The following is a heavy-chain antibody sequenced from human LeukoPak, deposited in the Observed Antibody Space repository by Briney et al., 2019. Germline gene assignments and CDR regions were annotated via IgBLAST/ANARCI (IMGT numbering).Heavy chain of an antibody. CDR2: ISPSGGST. J-gene: IGHJ4*02. CDR1: GLTFSNSV. CDR3: ANRPAVGRFDY. D-gene: IGHD6-13*01. Sequence: GGSLRLSCAASGLTFSNSVMSWVRQAPGEGLEWVSSISPSGGSTYYADSVKGRFTISRDNSKNTLYLQMSSLTVEDTAVYYCANRPAVGRFDYWGQGTLVTVSS. V-gene: IGHV3-23*01.